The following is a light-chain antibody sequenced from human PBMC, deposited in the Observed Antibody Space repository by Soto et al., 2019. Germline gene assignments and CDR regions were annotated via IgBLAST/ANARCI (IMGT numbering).Light chain of an antibody. CDR1: SSNIGTNT. CDR3: AAGDVIRGV. Sequence: QSVLTQPPSASGTPGQRVTISCSGSSSNIGTNTVIWYQQLPGADPKLLIYSDNQRPSGVPDRFSGSKSGTFASLAISGLQFLDEGDYFCAAGDVIRGVFGGGTMRT. V-gene: IGLV1-44*01. CDR2: SDN. J-gene: IGLJ3*02.